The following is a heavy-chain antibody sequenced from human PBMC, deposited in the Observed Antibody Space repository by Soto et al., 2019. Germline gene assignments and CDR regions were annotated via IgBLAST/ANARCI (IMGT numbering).Heavy chain of an antibody. D-gene: IGHD6-19*01. CDR2: IKKDGSEK. J-gene: IGHJ4*02. V-gene: IGHV3-7*01. CDR1: GFSFGTYW. Sequence: GGSLRLSCAASGFSFGTYWMNWVRQAPGKGLEWVAIIKKDGSEKLYVDSVKGRFTISRDNARNSLYLEMNSLRAEDTAVYYCVAGSGWLPDFCCQGTLVTVSS. CDR3: VAGSGWLPDF.